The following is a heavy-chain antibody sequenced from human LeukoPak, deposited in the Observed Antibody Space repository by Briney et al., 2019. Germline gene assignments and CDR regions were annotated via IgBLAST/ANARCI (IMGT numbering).Heavy chain of an antibody. CDR1: GFTFKIYG. V-gene: IGHV3-9*01. CDR2: ISWNSGSI. CDR3: AKSGSYCGAVDY. D-gene: IGHD1-26*01. J-gene: IGHJ4*02. Sequence: GGSLRLSCAASGFTFKIYGMHWVRQAPGKGLEWVSGISWNSGSIGYADSVKGRFTISRDNAKNSLYLQMNSLRAEDTALYYCAKSGSYCGAVDYWGQGTLVTVSS.